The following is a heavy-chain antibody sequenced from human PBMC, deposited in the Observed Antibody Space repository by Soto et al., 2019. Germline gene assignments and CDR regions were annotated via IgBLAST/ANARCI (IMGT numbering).Heavy chain of an antibody. Sequence: GESLKISCAASGFTFSSYAMSWVRQAPGKGLEWVSAISGSGGSTYYADSVKGRFTISRDNSKNTLYLQMNSLRAEDTAVYYCAKDRIMITFGGVIVHEKEGAFDIWGQGTMVTVSS. V-gene: IGHV3-23*01. CDR2: ISGSGGST. D-gene: IGHD3-16*02. CDR3: AKDRIMITFGGVIVHEKEGAFDI. J-gene: IGHJ3*02. CDR1: GFTFSSYA.